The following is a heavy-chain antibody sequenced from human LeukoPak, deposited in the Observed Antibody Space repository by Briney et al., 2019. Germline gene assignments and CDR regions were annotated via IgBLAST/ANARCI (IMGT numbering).Heavy chain of an antibody. CDR3: ARVPSWKGYMDV. CDR1: GFTFSNYS. D-gene: IGHD1-1*01. V-gene: IGHV3-48*04. Sequence: PGGSLRLSCEASGFTFSNYSMNWVRQAPGKGLEWVSYIRSSSTTIYYADSVKGRFTISRDNAKNSLYLQMSSLRAEDTAVYYCARVPSWKGYMDVWGKGTTVTVSS. CDR2: IRSSSTTI. J-gene: IGHJ6*03.